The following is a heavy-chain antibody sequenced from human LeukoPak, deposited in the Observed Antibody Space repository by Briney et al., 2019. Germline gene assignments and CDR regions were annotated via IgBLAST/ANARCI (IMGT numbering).Heavy chain of an antibody. CDR2: INPSGGST. CDR3: ARDYYDSSGYYYVGY. V-gene: IGHV1-46*01. D-gene: IGHD3-22*01. J-gene: IGHJ4*02. CDR1: GYTFTSYY. Sequence: ASVKVSCKASGYTFTSYYMHWVRQAPGQGREWMGIINPSGGSTSYAQKFQGRVTMTRDMSTSTVYMELSSLRSEDTAVYYCARDYYDSSGYYYVGYWGQGTLVTVSS.